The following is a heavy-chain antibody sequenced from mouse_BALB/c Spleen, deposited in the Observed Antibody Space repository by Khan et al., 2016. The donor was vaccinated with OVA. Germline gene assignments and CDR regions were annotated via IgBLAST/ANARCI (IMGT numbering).Heavy chain of an antibody. CDR1: GYTFTSYW. CDR3: VRENYYGRSCYAMDY. D-gene: IGHD1-1*01. V-gene: IGHV1S41*01. J-gene: IGHJ4*01. CDR2: IGPGSSNA. Sequence: DLVKPGASVKLSCKASGYTFTSYWINWIKQRPGQGLEWIGRIGPGSSNAYYNDMFKDKATLTVDTSSNTAYIQLSSLSSEDSAVYFGVRENYYGRSCYAMDYWGQGTSVTVSA.